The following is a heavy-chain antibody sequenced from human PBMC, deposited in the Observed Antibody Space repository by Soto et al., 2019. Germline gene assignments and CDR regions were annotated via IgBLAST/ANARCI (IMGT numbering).Heavy chain of an antibody. CDR1: GGSFSGYY. D-gene: IGHD3-22*01. Sequence: QVQLQQWGAGLLKPSETLSLTCAVYGGSFSGYYWSWIRQPPGKGLEWIGEINHSGSTNYNPSLKSRVTISVDTSKNQFSLKLSSVTAADTAVYYCARAMRYDSSGYNWFDPWGQGTLVTVSS. J-gene: IGHJ5*02. CDR2: INHSGST. V-gene: IGHV4-34*01. CDR3: ARAMRYDSSGYNWFDP.